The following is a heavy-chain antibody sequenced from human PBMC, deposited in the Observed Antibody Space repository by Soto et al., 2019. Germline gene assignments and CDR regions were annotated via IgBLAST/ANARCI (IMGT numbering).Heavy chain of an antibody. CDR3: ASAPGYSSEKDDY. D-gene: IGHD6-19*01. V-gene: IGHV3-21*01. Sequence: GGSLRLSCAASGFTFSGYSMNWVRQAPGKGLEWVSSISSSSSYIYYADSVKGRFTISRDNAKNSLYLQMNSLRAEDTAVYYCASAPGYSSEKDDYWGQGTLVTVSS. J-gene: IGHJ4*02. CDR1: GFTFSGYS. CDR2: ISSSSSYI.